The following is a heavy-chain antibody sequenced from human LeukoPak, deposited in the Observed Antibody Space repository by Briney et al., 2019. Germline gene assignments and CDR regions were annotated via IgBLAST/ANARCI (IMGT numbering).Heavy chain of an antibody. Sequence: SGGSLRPSCSASGFTFSTYAMHWVRQAPGKGLEYVSAITGNGGKTYYADSVKGRFTISRDNSKNTLYLQMSSLRAEDTAVYYCWKGVEMATISGEDYWGQGTLVTVSS. CDR3: WKGVEMATISGEDY. D-gene: IGHD5-24*01. CDR2: ITGNGGKT. J-gene: IGHJ4*02. CDR1: GFTFSTYA. V-gene: IGHV3-64D*09.